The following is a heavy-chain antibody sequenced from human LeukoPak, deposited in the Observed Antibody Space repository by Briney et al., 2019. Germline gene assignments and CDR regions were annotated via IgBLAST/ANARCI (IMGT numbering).Heavy chain of an antibody. J-gene: IGHJ5*02. Sequence: ASVKVSCKASGGAFSSYAISWVRQAPGQGLEWMGGIIPIFGTANYAQKFQGRVTITADESTSTAYMELSSLRSEDTAVYYCARDPSNRLHGNWFDPWGQGTLVTVSS. CDR1: GGAFSSYA. D-gene: IGHD4-4*01. V-gene: IGHV1-69*13. CDR3: ARDPSNRLHGNWFDP. CDR2: IIPIFGTA.